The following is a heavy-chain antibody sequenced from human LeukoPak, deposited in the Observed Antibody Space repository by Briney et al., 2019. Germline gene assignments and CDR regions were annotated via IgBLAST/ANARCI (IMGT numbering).Heavy chain of an antibody. CDR1: GFTFSSYA. CDR3: AKEGPPGGYGFWSGYHSRDYYYYYYYMDV. CDR2: ISGSGGST. Sequence: GGSLRLSCAASGFTFSSYAMSWVRQAPGKGLEWVSAISGSGGSTYYADSGKGRFTISRDNSKNTLHLQMNSLRADDTAVYYCAKEGPPGGYGFWSGYHSRDYYYYYYYMDVWGKGTTVTVSS. V-gene: IGHV3-23*01. J-gene: IGHJ6*03. D-gene: IGHD3-3*01.